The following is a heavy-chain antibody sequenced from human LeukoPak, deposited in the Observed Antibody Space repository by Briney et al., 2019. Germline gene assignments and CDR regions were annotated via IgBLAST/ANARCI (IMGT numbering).Heavy chain of an antibody. J-gene: IGHJ4*02. Sequence: GGSLRLSCAASGLTFRNAWMSWVRQAPGKGLEWVGRIKSKTEGGTTDYAAPVKGRFTISRDDSKNTLYLQMNSLKTEDTAMYYCTTAAFTMVWGVYPQFDYWGQGTLVTVSS. D-gene: IGHD3-10*01. CDR1: GLTFRNAW. CDR2: IKSKTEGGTT. V-gene: IGHV3-15*01. CDR3: TTAAFTMVWGVYPQFDY.